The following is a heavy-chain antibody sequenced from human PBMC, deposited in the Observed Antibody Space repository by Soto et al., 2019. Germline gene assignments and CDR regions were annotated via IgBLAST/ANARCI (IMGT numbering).Heavy chain of an antibody. CDR2: INTNTGNP. V-gene: IGHV7-4-1*01. CDR3: ARDPLHFYDYGMDV. J-gene: IGHJ6*02. Sequence: ASVKVSCKASGYTFTSYAMNWVRQAPGHGLEWMGWINTNTGNPTYAQGFTGRFVFSLDTSVSTAYLQICSLKAEDTAVYYCARDPLHFYDYGMDVWGQGSTVTVSS. CDR1: GYTFTSYA.